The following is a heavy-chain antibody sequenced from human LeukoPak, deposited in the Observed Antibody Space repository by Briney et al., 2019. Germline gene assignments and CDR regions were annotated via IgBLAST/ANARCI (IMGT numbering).Heavy chain of an antibody. D-gene: IGHD3-3*01. CDR3: ARGSDFWNY. J-gene: IGHJ4*02. CDR1: GGSISSYY. V-gene: IGHV4-59*01. CDR2: IYYSGST. Sequence: SETLSLTCTVSGGSISSYYWSWIRQPPGKGLEWIGYIYYSGSTNYNPSLKSRVTISVDTSKNQFSLKLSPVTAADTAVYYCARGSDFWNYWGQGTLVTVSS.